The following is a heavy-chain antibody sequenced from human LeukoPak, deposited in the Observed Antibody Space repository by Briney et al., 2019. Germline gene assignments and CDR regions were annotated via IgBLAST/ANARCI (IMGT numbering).Heavy chain of an antibody. CDR2: INHSGST. CDR3: ALAPYQLLPYYYYYMDV. V-gene: IGHV4-34*01. CDR1: GGSFSGYY. Sequence: SETLSLTCAVYGGSFSGYYWSWIRQPPGKGLEWIGEINHSGSTNYNPSLKSRVTMSVDTSKNQFSLKLSSVTAADTAVYYCALAPYQLLPYYYYYMDVWGKGTTVTVSS. J-gene: IGHJ6*03. D-gene: IGHD2-2*01.